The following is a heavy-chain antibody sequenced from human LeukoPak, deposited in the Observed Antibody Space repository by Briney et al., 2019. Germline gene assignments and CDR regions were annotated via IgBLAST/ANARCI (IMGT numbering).Heavy chain of an antibody. Sequence: GGSLRLSCAASGFTFSSYSMNWVRQAPGKGLEWVSSISSSSSYIYYADSVKGRFTISRDNAKNPLYLQMNSLRAEDTAVYYCARSITMVRGVITYFDYWGQGTLVTVSS. CDR3: ARSITMVRGVITYFDY. D-gene: IGHD3-10*01. CDR1: GFTFSSYS. V-gene: IGHV3-21*01. J-gene: IGHJ4*02. CDR2: ISSSSSYI.